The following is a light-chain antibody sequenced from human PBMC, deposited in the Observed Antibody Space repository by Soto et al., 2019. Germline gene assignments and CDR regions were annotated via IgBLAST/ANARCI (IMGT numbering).Light chain of an antibody. CDR3: QSYDGSLRGYV. V-gene: IGLV1-40*01. CDR2: GNN. J-gene: IGLJ1*01. Sequence: QLVLTQPPSVSGAPGQRVTISCTGSSSNIGAGYDVHWYQQLPGTAPKLLIYGNNNRPSGVPDRFSGSKSGTSASLAITGLQAEDEADYYCQSYDGSLRGYVFGTGTKLTVL. CDR1: SSNIGAGYD.